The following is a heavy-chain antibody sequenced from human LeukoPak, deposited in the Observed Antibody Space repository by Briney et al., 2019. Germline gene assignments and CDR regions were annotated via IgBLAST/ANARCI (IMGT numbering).Heavy chain of an antibody. CDR3: ARDVGGGFDAFDI. V-gene: IGHV1-2*02. J-gene: IGHJ3*02. CDR2: INPNSGGT. CDR1: GYTFTVYY. Sequence: ASVTVSCKASGYTFTVYYMYWVRQAPGQGLEWMGWINPNSGGTNYAQKFQGRVTMTRDTSISTAYMELSRLRSDDTAVYYCARDVGGGFDAFDIWGQGTMVTVSS. D-gene: IGHD1-26*01.